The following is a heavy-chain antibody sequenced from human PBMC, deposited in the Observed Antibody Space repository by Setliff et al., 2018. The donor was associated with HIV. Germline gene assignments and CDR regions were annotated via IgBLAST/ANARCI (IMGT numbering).Heavy chain of an antibody. CDR2: IRYDGSNK. CDR3: AKDLMTVAGREGYFDY. Sequence: LRLSCAASGFTFSSYGMHWVRQAPGKGLEWVAFIRYDGSNKYYADSVKGRFTISRDNSKNTLYLQMNSLRAEDTAVYYCAKDLMTVAGREGYFDYWGQGTLVTVSS. D-gene: IGHD6-19*01. V-gene: IGHV3-30*02. CDR1: GFTFSSYG. J-gene: IGHJ4*02.